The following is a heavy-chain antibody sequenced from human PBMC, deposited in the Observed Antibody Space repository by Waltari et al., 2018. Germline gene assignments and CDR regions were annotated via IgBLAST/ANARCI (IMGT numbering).Heavy chain of an antibody. D-gene: IGHD6-19*01. CDR3: ARISGWARDAFDI. V-gene: IGHV3-21*01. Sequence: EVQLVESGGGLVKPGGSLRLSCAASGFTFSSYSMNWVRQAPGKVLEWVSSISSSSSYIYYADSVKGRFTISRDNAKNSLYLQMNSLRAEDTAVYYCARISGWARDAFDIWGQGTMVTVSS. J-gene: IGHJ3*02. CDR2: ISSSSSYI. CDR1: GFTFSSYS.